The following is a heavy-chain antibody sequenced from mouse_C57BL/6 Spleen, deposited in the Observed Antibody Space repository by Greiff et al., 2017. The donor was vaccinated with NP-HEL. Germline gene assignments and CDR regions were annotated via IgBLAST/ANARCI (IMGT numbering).Heavy chain of an antibody. D-gene: IGHD2-3*01. Sequence: QVQLQQSGAELVKPGASVKLSCKASGYTFTSYWMHWVKQRPGRGLEWIGRIDPNSGGTKYNEKFKSKATLTVDKPSSTAYMQLSSLTSEDSAVYYCARGDLGGYYLYYFDYWGQGTTLTVSS. CDR2: IDPNSGGT. V-gene: IGHV1-72*01. CDR1: GYTFTSYW. J-gene: IGHJ2*01. CDR3: ARGDLGGYYLYYFDY.